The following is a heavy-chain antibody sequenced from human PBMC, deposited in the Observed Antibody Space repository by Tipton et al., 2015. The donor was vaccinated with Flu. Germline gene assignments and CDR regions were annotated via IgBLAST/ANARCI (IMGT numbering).Heavy chain of an antibody. Sequence: TLSLTCTVSGGSISSSSYYWGWIRQPPGKGLEWIGNIYYSGSTNYNPSLKSRVTISVDTSKNQFSLRLNSVTAADTAVYYCASATTVTTSGMDVWGQGTTVTVSS. CDR2: IYYSGST. CDR3: ASATTVTTSGMDV. J-gene: IGHJ6*02. D-gene: IGHD4-11*01. V-gene: IGHV4-61*05. CDR1: GGSISSSSYY.